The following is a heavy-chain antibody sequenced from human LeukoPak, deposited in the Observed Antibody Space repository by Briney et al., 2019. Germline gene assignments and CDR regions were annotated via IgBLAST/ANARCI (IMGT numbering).Heavy chain of an antibody. CDR3: ARTRYDAFDI. J-gene: IGHJ3*02. Sequence: SETLSLTCAVSGYSISSGYYWGWIRQPPGKGLEWIGSIYHSGSTYYNPSLKSRATLSVDPSQNQFPLKLSSVTAADTAVYYCARTRYDAFDIWGQGTMVTVSS. V-gene: IGHV4-38-2*01. CDR2: IYHSGST. D-gene: IGHD3-16*02. CDR1: GYSISSGYY.